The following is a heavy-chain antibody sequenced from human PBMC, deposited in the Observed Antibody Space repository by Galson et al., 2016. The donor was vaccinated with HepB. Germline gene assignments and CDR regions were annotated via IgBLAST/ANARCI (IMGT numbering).Heavy chain of an antibody. Sequence: SLRLSCAASGFTFRSYSFNWVRQAPGKGLEWVSSISSTARSIYYADSVKGRFTISRGNANNSLHLQMSNLSVEDTAVYYCARLSEANWFDPWGLGTLAVVSS. CDR1: GFTFRSYS. V-gene: IGHV3-21*03. J-gene: IGHJ5*02. CDR2: ISSTARSI. CDR3: ARLSEANWFDP.